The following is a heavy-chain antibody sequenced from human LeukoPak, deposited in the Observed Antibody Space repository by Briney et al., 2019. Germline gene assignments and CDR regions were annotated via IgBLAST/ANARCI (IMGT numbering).Heavy chain of an antibody. CDR3: AREWMGEDY. CDR2: INTNTGNP. V-gene: IGHV7-4-1*02. CDR1: GYTFSTYP. D-gene: IGHD3-16*01. J-gene: IGHJ4*02. Sequence: ASVKVSCKASGYTFSTYPINWVRQAPGQGLEWMGWINTNTGNPTYAQGFTGRFVFSLDTSVSTAYLQISSLKAEDTAVYYCAREWMGEDYWGQGTLVTVSS.